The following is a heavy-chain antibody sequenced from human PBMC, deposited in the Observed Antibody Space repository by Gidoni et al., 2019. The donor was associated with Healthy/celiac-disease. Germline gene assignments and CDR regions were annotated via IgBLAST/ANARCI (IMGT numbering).Heavy chain of an antibody. V-gene: IGHV4-30-4*01. Sequence: QVQLQESGPGLVKPSQTLSLTCTVSGGSISSGDYYWSWTRQPPGKGLEWIGYIYYSGSTYYNPSLKSRVTISVDTSKNQFSLKLSSVTAADTAVYYCARGQLRFLEWSYYYYGMDVWGQGTTVTVSS. CDR1: GGSISSGDYY. CDR2: IYYSGST. CDR3: ARGQLRFLEWSYYYYGMDV. D-gene: IGHD3-3*01. J-gene: IGHJ6*02.